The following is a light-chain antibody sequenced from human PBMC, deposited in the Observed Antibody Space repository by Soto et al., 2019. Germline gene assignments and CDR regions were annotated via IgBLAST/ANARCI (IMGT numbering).Light chain of an antibody. J-gene: IGKJ5*01. CDR2: AAS. CDR3: QQLHDYPIT. CDR1: QGIDSS. V-gene: IGKV1-9*01. Sequence: EIHLTQSPWLQSLSLVNRLSLTCXASQGIDSSFAWYQQKPGKAPKLLIYAASSLQSGVPSRFSGSGSGTDFTLTISSLQPEDFATYYCQQLHDYPITFGQGTRLENK.